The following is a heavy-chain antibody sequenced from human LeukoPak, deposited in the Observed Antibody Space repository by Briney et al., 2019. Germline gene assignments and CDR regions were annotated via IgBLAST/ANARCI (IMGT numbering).Heavy chain of an antibody. Sequence: GGSLRLSCAASGFPFAPFWMTWVRQAPGKGPEFVATMNRDGSEVAYGNSVRGRFTISRDNAKNSLYLQMYSLRAEDAAVYYCARGIDEWLYLNYWGQGALVTVSS. V-gene: IGHV3-7*04. D-gene: IGHD3-3*01. CDR3: ARGIDEWLYLNY. CDR2: MNRDGSEV. CDR1: GFPFAPFW. J-gene: IGHJ4*02.